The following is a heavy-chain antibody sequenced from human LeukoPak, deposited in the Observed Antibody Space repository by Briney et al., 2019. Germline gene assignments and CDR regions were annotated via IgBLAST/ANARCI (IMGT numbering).Heavy chain of an antibody. CDR2: INQDGSQK. J-gene: IGHJ4*02. CDR3: ARDWFDGDYDRFDY. Sequence: GGSLRLSCAVSGFTFSSYWMSWFRQAPGKGLEWVANINQDGSQKFSADSVKGRFTISRDNAKNSLSLQMNSLRVEDTAVYYCARDWFDGDYDRFDYWGQGTLVTVSS. D-gene: IGHD4-17*01. V-gene: IGHV3-7*03. CDR1: GFTFSSYW.